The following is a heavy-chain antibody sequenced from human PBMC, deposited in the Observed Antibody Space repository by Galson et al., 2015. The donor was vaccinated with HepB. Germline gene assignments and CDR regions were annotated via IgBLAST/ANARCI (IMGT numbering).Heavy chain of an antibody. CDR1: GSTFTNYG. Sequence: SVKVSCKASGSTFTNYGITWVRQAPGQGLEWMGWIGTYNGNTNYAQKFQGRVTMTTDTSTSTAYMELRSLRSDDTAVYYCAKGGSRTIDYWGQGTLVAVSS. CDR3: AKGGSRTIDY. D-gene: IGHD1-26*01. J-gene: IGHJ4*02. V-gene: IGHV1-18*01. CDR2: IGTYNGNT.